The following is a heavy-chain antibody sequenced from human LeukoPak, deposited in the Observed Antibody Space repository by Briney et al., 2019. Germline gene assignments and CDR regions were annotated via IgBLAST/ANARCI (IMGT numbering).Heavy chain of an antibody. V-gene: IGHV3-33*01. Sequence: GGSLRLSCAASGFTFSSYGMHWVRQAPGKGLEWVAVIWYDGSNKYYADSVKGRFTISRDNSKNTLCLQMNSLRAEDTAVYYCAQSHSGSYNWGQGTLVTVSS. CDR3: AQSHSGSYN. CDR2: IWYDGSNK. D-gene: IGHD1-26*01. CDR1: GFTFSSYG. J-gene: IGHJ4*02.